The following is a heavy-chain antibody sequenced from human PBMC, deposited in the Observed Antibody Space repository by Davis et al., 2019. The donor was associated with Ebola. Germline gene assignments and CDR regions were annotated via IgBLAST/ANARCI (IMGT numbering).Heavy chain of an antibody. V-gene: IGHV3-49*03. CDR2: IRGRPYGGTT. J-gene: IGHJ5*02. CDR1: GFTFGNYA. D-gene: IGHD1-1*01. Sequence: PGGSLRLSCTASGFTFGNYAMSWFRQAPGKGLEWVSFIRGRPYGGTTEYAASVKGRFTISRDDSKSIAYLQMNSLKTEDTAVYYCTRGVIGYGDSRGTGFDPWGQGTLVTVSS. CDR3: TRGVIGYGDSRGTGFDP.